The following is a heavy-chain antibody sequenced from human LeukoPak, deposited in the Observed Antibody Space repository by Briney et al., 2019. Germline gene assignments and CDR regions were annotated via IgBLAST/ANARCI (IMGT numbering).Heavy chain of an antibody. J-gene: IGHJ5*02. Sequence: GGSLRLSCAASGFTFSSYGMHWVRQAPGKGLEWVAFIRYDGSNKYYADSVKGRFTISRDNSKNTLYLQMNSLRAEDTAVYYCAKDYYRSIAARPGWFDPWGQGTLVTVSS. CDR3: AKDYYRSIAARPGWFDP. V-gene: IGHV3-30*02. CDR1: GFTFSSYG. CDR2: IRYDGSNK. D-gene: IGHD6-6*01.